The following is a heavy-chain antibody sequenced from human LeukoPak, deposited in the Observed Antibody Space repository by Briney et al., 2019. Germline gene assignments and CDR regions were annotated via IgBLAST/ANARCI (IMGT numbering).Heavy chain of an antibody. J-gene: IGHJ6*02. CDR1: GFTFSSYW. V-gene: IGHV3-7*03. CDR3: AKAKGYHYYYGMDV. CDR2: INHNGNVN. Sequence: GGSLRLSCAASGFTFSSYWMNWARQAPGKGLEWVASINHNGNVNYYADSVKGRFTISRDNAKNSLYLQMNSLRTEDTALYYCAKAKGYHYYYGMDVWGQGTTVTVSS.